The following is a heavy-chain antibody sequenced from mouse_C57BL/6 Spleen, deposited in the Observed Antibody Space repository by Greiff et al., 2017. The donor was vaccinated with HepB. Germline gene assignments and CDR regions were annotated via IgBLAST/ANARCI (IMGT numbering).Heavy chain of an antibody. CDR3: TNYYYGSPWFAY. CDR1: GYTFTSYW. J-gene: IGHJ3*01. D-gene: IGHD1-1*01. CDR2: IYPGNSDT. Sequence: EVKLVESGTVLARPGASVKMSCKTSGYTFTSYWMHWVKQRPGQGLEWIGAIYPGNSDTSYNQKFKGKAKLTAVTSASTAYMELSSLTNEDSAVYYCTNYYYGSPWFAYWGQGTLVTVSA. V-gene: IGHV1-5*01.